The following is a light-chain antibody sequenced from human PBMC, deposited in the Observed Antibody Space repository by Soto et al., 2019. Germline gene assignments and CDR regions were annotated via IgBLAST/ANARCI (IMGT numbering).Light chain of an antibody. CDR3: SSFAGNNNLV. Sequence: QSALPQPPSASGSPGPSVTISCTGTSSDVGGYNYVSWYQQHPGKAPKLMISEVSKRPSGVPDRFSGSKSGNTASLTVSGLQAEDEADYYCSSFAGNNNLVFGGGTKLTVL. CDR1: SSDVGGYNY. CDR2: EVS. V-gene: IGLV2-8*01. J-gene: IGLJ2*01.